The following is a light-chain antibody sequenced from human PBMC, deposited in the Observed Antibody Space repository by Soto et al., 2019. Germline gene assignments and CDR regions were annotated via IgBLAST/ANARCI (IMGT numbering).Light chain of an antibody. CDR1: SSDVGSYNL. Sequence: QSVLTQPASVSGSPGQSITISCTGTSSDVGSYNLVSWYQQHPGKAPKLMIYEVSKRPSGVSNLFSGSKSGNTASLTISGLQAEDEADYYCCSYAGSSTVLFSGGTKLTVL. CDR2: EVS. CDR3: CSYAGSSTVL. J-gene: IGLJ2*01. V-gene: IGLV2-23*02.